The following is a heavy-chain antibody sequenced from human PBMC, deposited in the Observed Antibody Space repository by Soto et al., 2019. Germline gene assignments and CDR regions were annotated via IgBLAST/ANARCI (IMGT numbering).Heavy chain of an antibody. CDR3: TRGGGLEYSGSF. Sequence: RRLSCAASGFTFSSYWMHWVRQAPGKGPVWVSHINSDGSSTTYADSVKGRFTISRDNTKNTVYLQMNSLTAEDTAVYYCTRGGGLEYSGSFWGQGTLVTVSS. D-gene: IGHD1-26*01. J-gene: IGHJ4*02. CDR1: GFTFSSYW. CDR2: INSDGSST. V-gene: IGHV3-74*01.